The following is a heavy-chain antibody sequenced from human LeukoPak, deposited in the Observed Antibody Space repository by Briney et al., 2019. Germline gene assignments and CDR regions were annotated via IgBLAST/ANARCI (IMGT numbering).Heavy chain of an antibody. CDR3: AKDMYPYGSGSYPQFDY. Sequence: PGGSLRLSCAASGFTFSSYAMSWVRQAPGKGLEWVSAISGSGGSTYYADPVKGRFTISRDNSKNTLYLQMNSLRAEDTAVYYCAKDMYPYGSGSYPQFDYWGQGTLVTVSS. D-gene: IGHD3-10*01. CDR2: ISGSGGST. J-gene: IGHJ4*02. CDR1: GFTFSSYA. V-gene: IGHV3-23*01.